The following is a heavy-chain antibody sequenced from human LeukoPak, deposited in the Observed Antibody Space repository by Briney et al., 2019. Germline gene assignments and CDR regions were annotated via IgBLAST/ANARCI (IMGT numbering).Heavy chain of an antibody. CDR3: ARIGDYGDMVDAFDI. CDR1: GGSISSGGYY. J-gene: IGHJ3*02. CDR2: IYYSGST. D-gene: IGHD4-17*01. V-gene: IGHV4-31*03. Sequence: PSQTLSHTCTVSGGSISSGGYYWSWIRQHPGKGLEWIGYIYYSGSTYYNPSLKSRVTISVDTSKNQFSLKLSSVTAADTAVYYCARIGDYGDMVDAFDIWGQGTMVTVSS.